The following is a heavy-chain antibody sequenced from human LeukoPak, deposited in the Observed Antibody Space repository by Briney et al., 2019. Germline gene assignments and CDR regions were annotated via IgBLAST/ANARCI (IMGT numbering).Heavy chain of an antibody. CDR3: SRESGAFSPFGY. CDR1: GGSISSTNW. CDR2: ISLSGVT. D-gene: IGHD1-26*01. Sequence: SETLSLTCGVSGGSISSTNWWSWVRQPPGQGLEWIGEISLSGVTNYNPSLKSRVTMSLDRSKNHLSLTLTSVTAADTAVYYCSRESGAFSPFGYWGQGTLVTASS. V-gene: IGHV4-4*02. J-gene: IGHJ4*02.